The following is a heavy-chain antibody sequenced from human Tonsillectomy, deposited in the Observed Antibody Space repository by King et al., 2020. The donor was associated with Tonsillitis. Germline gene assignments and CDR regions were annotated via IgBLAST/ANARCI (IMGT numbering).Heavy chain of an antibody. CDR2: IYYSGST. Sequence: VQLQESGPGLVKPSETLSLTCTVSGGSISSYYWSWIRQPPGKGLEWIGYIYYSGSTNYNPSLKSRVTISVDTSKNQFSLKLSSVTAADTAVYYCARGDHYYDSSGFYDAFDICGQGTMVTVSS. V-gene: IGHV4-59*01. J-gene: IGHJ3*02. D-gene: IGHD3-22*01. CDR3: ARGDHYYDSSGFYDAFDI. CDR1: GGSISSYY.